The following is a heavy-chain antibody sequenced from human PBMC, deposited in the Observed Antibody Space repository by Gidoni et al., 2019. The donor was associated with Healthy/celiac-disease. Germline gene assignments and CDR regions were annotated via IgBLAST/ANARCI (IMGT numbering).Heavy chain of an antibody. Sequence: QVQLVESGGGVVQPGRSLRLSWAASGFTFSSYGMHWVRQAPGKGLEWVAVIWYDGSNKYYADSVKGRFTISRDNSKNTLYLQMNSLRAEDTAVYYCARGPHGDYGSYFDYWGQGTLVTVSS. CDR1: GFTFSSYG. J-gene: IGHJ4*02. CDR2: IWYDGSNK. V-gene: IGHV3-33*01. CDR3: ARGPHGDYGSYFDY. D-gene: IGHD4-17*01.